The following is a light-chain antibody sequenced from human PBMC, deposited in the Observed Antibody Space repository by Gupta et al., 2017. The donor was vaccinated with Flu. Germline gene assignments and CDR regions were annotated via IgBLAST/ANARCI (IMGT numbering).Light chain of an antibody. CDR3: RPYAGLHHWV. J-gene: IGLJ3*02. Sequence: VSWYPQPPGAVPKLLISAVTTRPSLVPDRFSGSTSGNTASLTVSGLPAEAEADYSCRPYAGLHHWVFGGGTKVPVL. V-gene: IGLV2-8*01. CDR2: AVT.